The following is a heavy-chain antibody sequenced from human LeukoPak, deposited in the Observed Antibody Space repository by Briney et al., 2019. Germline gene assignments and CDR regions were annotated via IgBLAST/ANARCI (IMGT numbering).Heavy chain of an antibody. Sequence: GGSLRLSCAASGFTFSSYEMNWVRQAPGKGLERVSYISSSGSTIYYADSVKGRFTISRDNAKNSLYLQMNSLRAEDTAVYYCARAGQEWFGELGFDQWGQGTLVIVSS. J-gene: IGHJ4*02. CDR3: ARAGQEWFGELGFDQ. V-gene: IGHV3-48*03. CDR2: ISSSGSTI. D-gene: IGHD3-10*01. CDR1: GFTFSSYE.